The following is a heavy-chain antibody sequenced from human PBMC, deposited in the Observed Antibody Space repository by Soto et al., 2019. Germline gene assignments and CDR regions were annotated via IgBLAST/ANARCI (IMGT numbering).Heavy chain of an antibody. Sequence: QVQMVQSGAEVKKPGSSARVSCKVSGGTFSRHSISWVRQAPGQGLEWMGGIIPIFDATQYAQKFQGRLTITADESTTTFHMDLSGLSPEDPAIYYCARDLTSVRGSWGQGTLVTVS. CDR3: ARDLTSVRGS. CDR1: GGTFSRHS. D-gene: IGHD3-10*01. V-gene: IGHV1-69*01. J-gene: IGHJ4*02. CDR2: IIPIFDAT.